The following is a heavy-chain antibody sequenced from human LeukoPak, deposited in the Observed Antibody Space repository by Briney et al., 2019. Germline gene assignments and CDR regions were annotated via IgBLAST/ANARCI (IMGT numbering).Heavy chain of an antibody. Sequence: GGSLRLSCAASGFTFTNYAMSWVRQAPGKGLEWVSRINDIGDNTYYADSVKGRFTISRDNSKNTLSLQMNSLRAEDTAVYYCAQGRYSGYDFDYWGQGTLVTVSS. D-gene: IGHD5-12*01. CDR3: AQGRYSGYDFDY. V-gene: IGHV3-23*01. CDR2: INDIGDNT. J-gene: IGHJ4*02. CDR1: GFTFTNYA.